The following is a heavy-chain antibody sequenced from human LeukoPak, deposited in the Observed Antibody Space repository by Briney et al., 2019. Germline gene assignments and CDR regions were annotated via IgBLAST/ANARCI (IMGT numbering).Heavy chain of an antibody. J-gene: IGHJ4*02. Sequence: GGSLRLSCAASGFTFSNAWMSWVRQAPGKGLEWVGRIKSKTDGGTTDYAAPVKGRFTISRDDSKNTLSLQMNSLKNEDTAVYYCTTCAGQFYYDILTGAGGVDFDYWGQGTLVTVSS. V-gene: IGHV3-15*01. CDR1: GFTFSNAW. D-gene: IGHD3-9*01. CDR3: TTCAGQFYYDILTGAGGVDFDY. CDR2: IKSKTDGGTT.